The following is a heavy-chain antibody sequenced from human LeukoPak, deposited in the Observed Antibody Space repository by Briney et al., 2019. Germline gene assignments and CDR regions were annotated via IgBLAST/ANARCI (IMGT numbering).Heavy chain of an antibody. CDR1: GYTFTSYD. CDR2: MNPNSGNT. V-gene: IGHV1-8*03. J-gene: IGHJ6*02. Sequence: ASVKVSCKASGYTFTSYDINWVRQATGQGLEWMGWMNPNSGNTGYAQKFQGRVTITRNTSISTAYMELSSLRAEDTAVYYCARDLYYYGSGSFGKYYYYGMDVWGQGTTVTVSS. CDR3: ARDLYYYGSGSFGKYYYYGMDV. D-gene: IGHD3-10*01.